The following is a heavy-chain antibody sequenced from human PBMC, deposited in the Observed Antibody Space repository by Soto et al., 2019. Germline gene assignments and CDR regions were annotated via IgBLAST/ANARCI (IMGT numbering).Heavy chain of an antibody. CDR2: IGGSDGST. Sequence: EVQLLESGGGLVQPGGSLRLSCVASGFTFSIYAMSWVRQAPGKGLKWVSTIGGSDGSTYYADSVKGRFTISRDTSKNTLYLQMNSLRAEDTAVYCCAKGGDTSGYYYYFDYWGQGTLVTVSS. V-gene: IGHV3-23*01. CDR1: GFTFSIYA. J-gene: IGHJ4*02. CDR3: AKGGDTSGYYYYFDY. D-gene: IGHD3-22*01.